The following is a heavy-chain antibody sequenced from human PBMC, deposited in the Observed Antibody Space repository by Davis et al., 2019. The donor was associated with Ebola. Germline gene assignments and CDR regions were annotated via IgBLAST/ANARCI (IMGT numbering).Heavy chain of an antibody. D-gene: IGHD2-21*02. CDR1: GYTFTSYD. Sequence: AASVKVSCKASGYTFTSYDINWVRQAPGQGLEWMGIINPSGGSTSYAQKFQGRVTMTRDTSTSTVYMELSSLRSEDTAVYYCARDGGGSVVVVTATAPFDYWGQGTLVTVSS. V-gene: IGHV1-46*01. CDR2: INPSGGST. CDR3: ARDGGGSVVVVTATAPFDY. J-gene: IGHJ4*02.